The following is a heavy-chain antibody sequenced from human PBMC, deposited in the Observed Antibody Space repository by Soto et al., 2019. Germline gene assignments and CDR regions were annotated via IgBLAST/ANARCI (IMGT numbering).Heavy chain of an antibody. Sequence: QVQLQQWGAGLLKPSETPSLTCAVYGGSFSDYYWSWIRQPPGKGLEWLGEINHSGSTNYNPSLKSRVTMSVDTSKNQFSLKLSSVTAADTAVYYCARGGGYPYWYFDLWGRGTLLTVSS. CDR2: INHSGST. CDR1: GGSFSDYY. D-gene: IGHD6-25*01. CDR3: ARGGGYPYWYFDL. V-gene: IGHV4-34*01. J-gene: IGHJ2*01.